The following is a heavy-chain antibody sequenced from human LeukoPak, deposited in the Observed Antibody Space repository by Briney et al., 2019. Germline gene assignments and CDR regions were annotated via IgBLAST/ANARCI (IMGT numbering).Heavy chain of an antibody. Sequence: GGSLRLSCAASGFTFSTYAMSWVRQAPGKGLEWVSAISANGGSTFYADSVKGRFAVSRDSSKDTLYLQMNSLRAGDTAVYFCVRKALGYRLGYGDYWGQGALVTASS. J-gene: IGHJ4*02. V-gene: IGHV3-23*01. D-gene: IGHD5-12*01. CDR2: ISANGGST. CDR3: VRKALGYRLGYGDY. CDR1: GFTFSTYA.